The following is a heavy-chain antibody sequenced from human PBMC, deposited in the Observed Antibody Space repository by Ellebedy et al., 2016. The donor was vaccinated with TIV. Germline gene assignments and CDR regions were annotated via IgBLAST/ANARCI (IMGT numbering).Heavy chain of an antibody. Sequence: SETLSLXCAVYGGSFSGYYWSWIRQPPGKGLEWIGEINHSGSTYYNPSLKSRVTISVDTSKNQFSLKLSSVTAADTAVYYCARATYYDFWSGYYTEASWYFDLWGRGTLVTVSS. CDR1: GGSFSGYY. V-gene: IGHV4-34*09. D-gene: IGHD3-3*01. CDR3: ARATYYDFWSGYYTEASWYFDL. J-gene: IGHJ2*01. CDR2: INHSGST.